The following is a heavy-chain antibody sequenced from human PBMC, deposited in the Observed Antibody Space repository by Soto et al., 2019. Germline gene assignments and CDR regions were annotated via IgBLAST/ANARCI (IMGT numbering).Heavy chain of an antibody. D-gene: IGHD1-7*01. Sequence: GGSLRLSCAASGFTFDDYAMHWVRQAPGKGLEWVSGISWNSGSIGYADSVKGRFTISRDNAKNSLYLQMNSLRAEDTALYYCAKDQNWNLRYFDYWGQGTLVTVS. J-gene: IGHJ4*02. CDR3: AKDQNWNLRYFDY. CDR2: ISWNSGSI. CDR1: GFTFDDYA. V-gene: IGHV3-9*01.